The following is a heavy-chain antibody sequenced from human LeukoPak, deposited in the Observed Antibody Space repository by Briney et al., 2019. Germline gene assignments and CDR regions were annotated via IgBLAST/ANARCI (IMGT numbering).Heavy chain of an antibody. CDR3: ASLTAPGDY. CDR1: GGSINNYY. V-gene: IGHV4-4*07. D-gene: IGHD4/OR15-4a*01. Sequence: SETLSLTCTVSGGSINNYYWSWIRQPAGKGLEWIGRIYTSESTNYNPSLKSRVTMSVDTSKNQISLKLSSVTAADTAVYYCASLTAPGDYWGQGTLVTVSS. J-gene: IGHJ4*02. CDR2: IYTSEST.